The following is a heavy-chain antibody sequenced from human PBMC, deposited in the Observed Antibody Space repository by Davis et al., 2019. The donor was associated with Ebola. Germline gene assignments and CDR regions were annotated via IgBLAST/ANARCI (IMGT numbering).Heavy chain of an antibody. D-gene: IGHD1-14*01. CDR2: IYPGDSDT. CDR3: ATTVDPTGGLWYFDL. Sequence: GGSLRLSCKGSGYSFTSYWIGWVRQMPGKGLEWMGIIYPGDSDTRYSPSFQGQVTISADKSISTAYLQWSSLKASDTAMYYCATTVDPTGGLWYFDLWGRGTLVTVSS. CDR1: GYSFTSYW. V-gene: IGHV5-51*01. J-gene: IGHJ2*01.